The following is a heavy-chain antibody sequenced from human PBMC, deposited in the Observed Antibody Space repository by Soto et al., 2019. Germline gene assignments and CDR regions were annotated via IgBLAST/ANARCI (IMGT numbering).Heavy chain of an antibody. Sequence: QVQLVQSGAEVKKPGASVKVSCKASGYTFTSYYMHWVRQAPGQGLEWMGIINPSGGSTSYAQKFQGRVTMTRDTSTRTVYMELSSLRSEDTAVYYCARGWGSGSRENWFDPWGQGTLVTVSS. D-gene: IGHD3-10*01. J-gene: IGHJ5*02. CDR2: INPSGGST. CDR3: ARGWGSGSRENWFDP. V-gene: IGHV1-46*01. CDR1: GYTFTSYY.